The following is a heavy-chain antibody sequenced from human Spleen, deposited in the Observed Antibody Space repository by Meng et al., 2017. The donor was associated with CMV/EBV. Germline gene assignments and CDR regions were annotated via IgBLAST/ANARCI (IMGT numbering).Heavy chain of an antibody. CDR1: GGSFSGYY. CDR2: INHSGST. J-gene: IGHJ5*02. D-gene: IGHD5-24*01. CDR3: ARAGDDYSDSGWFDP. V-gene: IGHV4-34*01. Sequence: QVQLQQCAAGLLKPSETLSLTCAVYGGSFSGYYWSWIRQPPGKGLEWIGEINHSGSTNYNPSLKSRVTISVDTSKNQFSLKLSSVTAADTAVYYCARAGDDYSDSGWFDPWGQGTLVTLSS.